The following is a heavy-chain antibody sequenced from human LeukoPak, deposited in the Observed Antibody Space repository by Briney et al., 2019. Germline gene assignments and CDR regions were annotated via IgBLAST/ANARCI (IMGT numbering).Heavy chain of an antibody. CDR3: ARGLYCSGGSCYPNWFDP. CDR2: INHSGST. D-gene: IGHD2-15*01. Sequence: SETLSLTCAVYGGSFSGYYWSWIRQPPGKGLEWIGEINHSGSTNYNPSLKSRVTISVDTSKNQFSLKLSSVTAADTAVYYCARGLYCSGGSCYPNWFDPWGQGTLVTVSS. J-gene: IGHJ5*02. CDR1: GGSFSGYY. V-gene: IGHV4-34*01.